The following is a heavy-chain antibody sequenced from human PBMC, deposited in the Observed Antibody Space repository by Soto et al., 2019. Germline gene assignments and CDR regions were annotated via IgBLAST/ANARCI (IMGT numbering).Heavy chain of an antibody. V-gene: IGHV1-69*13. CDR1: GGTFNSYS. J-gene: IGHJ4*02. Sequence: GASVKVSCKASGGTFNSYSISWVRQDNGQGLEWMGGIIPIFGTANYAQKFQGRVTITADESTSTAYMELSSLRSEDTAVYYCAIEYSSSPPYYPIGYWGQGTLVTVSS. CDR3: AIEYSSSPPYYPIGY. CDR2: IIPIFGTA. D-gene: IGHD6-6*01.